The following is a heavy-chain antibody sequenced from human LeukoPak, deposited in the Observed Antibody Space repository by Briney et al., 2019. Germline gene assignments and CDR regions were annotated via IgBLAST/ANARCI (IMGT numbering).Heavy chain of an antibody. J-gene: IGHJ4*02. D-gene: IGHD4-17*01. CDR1: GGSITNYY. V-gene: IGHV4-59*01. Sequence: SETLSLTCTVSGGSITNYYWSWIRQPPGKGLEWIGFSYYNGNTNYNPSLKSRVTISVDMSKNQFSLKLSSVTAADTAVYYCASQDQPYGDYGYWGQGTLVTVSS. CDR2: SYYNGNT. CDR3: ASQDQPYGDYGY.